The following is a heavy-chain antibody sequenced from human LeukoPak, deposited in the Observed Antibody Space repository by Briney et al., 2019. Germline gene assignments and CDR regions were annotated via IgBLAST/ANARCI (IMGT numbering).Heavy chain of an antibody. V-gene: IGHV3-23*01. CDR2: INGNGGNT. CDR1: GFTSSSYA. Sequence: QAGGSLRLSCAASGFTSSSYAMSWVRQAPGKGLEWVSTINGNGGNTYYADSVKGRVTISRDNSKNTLYLQMNSLRAEDTAVYYCARDWLEWETELYYFDYWGQGTLVTVSS. D-gene: IGHD1-26*01. CDR3: ARDWLEWETELYYFDY. J-gene: IGHJ4*02.